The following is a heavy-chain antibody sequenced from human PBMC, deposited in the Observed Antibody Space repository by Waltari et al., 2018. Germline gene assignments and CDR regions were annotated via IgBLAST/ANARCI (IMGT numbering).Heavy chain of an antibody. CDR1: GGSFSGYY. J-gene: IGHJ4*02. Sequence: QVQLQQWGAGLLKPSETLSLTCAVYGGSFSGYYWSWIRQPPGKGLEWIGEINHSGSTNYNPSLKSRVTISVDTSKNQFSLKLSSVTAADTAVYYCARRVGWNYGVSYWGQGTLVTVSS. CDR3: ARRVGWNYGVSY. V-gene: IGHV4-34*01. CDR2: INHSGST. D-gene: IGHD1-7*01.